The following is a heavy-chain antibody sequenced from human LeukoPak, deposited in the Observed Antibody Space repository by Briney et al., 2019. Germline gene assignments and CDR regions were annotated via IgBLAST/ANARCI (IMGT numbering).Heavy chain of an antibody. CDR3: TTEHEYSSGWDY. CDR1: GFTFSNAW. CDR2: IKSKTDGGTT. J-gene: IGHJ4*02. V-gene: IGHV3-15*07. Sequence: GGSLRLSCAASGFTFSNAWMNWVRRAPGKGLEWVGRIKSKTDGGTTDYAAPVKGRFTISRDDSKNTLYLQMNSLKTEDTAVYYCTTEHEYSSGWDYWGQGTLVTVSS. D-gene: IGHD6-19*01.